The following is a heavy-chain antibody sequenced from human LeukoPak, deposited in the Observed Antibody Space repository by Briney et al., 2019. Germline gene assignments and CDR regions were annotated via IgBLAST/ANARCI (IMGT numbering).Heavy chain of an antibody. CDR1: GFTFSSYS. CDR2: ISYSSSTI. CDR3: AAWSQLIYYYGSGNDGFDY. D-gene: IGHD3-10*01. Sequence: GGSLRLSCAASGFTFSSYSMNWARQAPGKGLEWVSYISYSSSTIYYADSVKGRFTISRDNGKNSLYLQMNSLRAEDTAVYYCAAWSQLIYYYGSGNDGFDYWGQGTLVTVSS. V-gene: IGHV3-48*01. J-gene: IGHJ4*02.